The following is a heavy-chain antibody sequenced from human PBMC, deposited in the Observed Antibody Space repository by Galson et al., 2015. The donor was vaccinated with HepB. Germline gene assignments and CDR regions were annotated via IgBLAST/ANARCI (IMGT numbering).Heavy chain of an antibody. CDR2: INPNSGGT. J-gene: IGHJ4*02. Sequence: SVKVSCKASGYILTGYYMHWVRQAPGQGLEWMGWINPNSGGTNYTQKFQGRVTMTRDTSISTAYMEISRLRSDDTAVYYCARDTRWGVTGAPTGPDDSWGQGTLVTVSS. D-gene: IGHD3-10*01. CDR3: ARDTRWGVTGAPTGPDDS. V-gene: IGHV1-2*02. CDR1: GYILTGYY.